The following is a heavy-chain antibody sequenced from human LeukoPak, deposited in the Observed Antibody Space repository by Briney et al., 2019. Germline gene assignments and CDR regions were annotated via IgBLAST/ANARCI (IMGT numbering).Heavy chain of an antibody. CDR3: ARLLKLRFLEWFRARHYYYYMDV. CDR1: GYSFTSYW. CDR2: IYPGDSDT. D-gene: IGHD3-3*01. J-gene: IGHJ6*03. Sequence: GESLKISCKGSGYSFTSYWIGWVRQMPGKGLEWMGIIYPGDSDTRYSPSFQGQVTISADMSISTAYLQWSSLKASDTAMYYCARLLKLRFLEWFRARHYYYYMDVWGKGTTVTVSS. V-gene: IGHV5-51*01.